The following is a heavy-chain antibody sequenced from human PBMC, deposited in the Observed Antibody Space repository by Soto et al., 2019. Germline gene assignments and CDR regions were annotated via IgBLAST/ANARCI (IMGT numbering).Heavy chain of an antibody. D-gene: IGHD3-10*01. CDR2: ISSSSSYI. Sequence: EVQLVESGGGLVKPGGSLRLSCAASGFTFSSYSMNWVRQAPGQGLAWVSSISSSSSYIYYGDSVKGRFTISRDNAKNSLYLQMNSLRAEDTAVYYCARGLPDGSGQYCDYWGQGTLVTVSS. CDR1: GFTFSSYS. J-gene: IGHJ4*02. CDR3: ARGLPDGSGQYCDY. V-gene: IGHV3-21*01.